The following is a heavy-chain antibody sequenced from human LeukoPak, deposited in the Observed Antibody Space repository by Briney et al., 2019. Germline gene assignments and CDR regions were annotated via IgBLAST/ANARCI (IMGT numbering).Heavy chain of an antibody. Sequence: GGSLRLSCAASGFTFSDYYMSWIRQAPGKGLEWVSYISSSGSTIYYADSVKGRFTISRDNAKNSQYLQMNSLRAEDTAVYYCATRAQYSSSWYMVDYWGQGTLVTVSS. J-gene: IGHJ4*02. CDR3: ATRAQYSSSWYMVDY. V-gene: IGHV3-11*01. CDR2: ISSSGSTI. CDR1: GFTFSDYY. D-gene: IGHD6-13*01.